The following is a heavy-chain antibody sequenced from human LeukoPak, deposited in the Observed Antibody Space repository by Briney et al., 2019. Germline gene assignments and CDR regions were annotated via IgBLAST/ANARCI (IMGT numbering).Heavy chain of an antibody. V-gene: IGHV4-59*01. J-gene: IGHJ6*02. CDR2: ISKSGNT. D-gene: IGHD5-24*01. CDR3: ARGRSGRWLQFGGGMDV. Sequence: SETLSLTCTVSGGSISSYYWSWIRQPPGKGLGWIGYISKSGNTNYSPSLKSRVTILGDTSKNQFFLRLTSVTAADTAVYYCARGRSGRWLQFGGGMDVWGQGTTVIVSS. CDR1: GGSISSYY.